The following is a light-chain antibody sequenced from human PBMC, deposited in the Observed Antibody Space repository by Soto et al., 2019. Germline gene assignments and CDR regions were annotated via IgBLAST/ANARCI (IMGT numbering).Light chain of an antibody. CDR1: QSLSRY. CDR3: QQRTNWQST. J-gene: IGKJ4*01. Sequence: EIVLTQSPATLSFSPGERATLSGRASQSLSRYLAWYQQKPGQAPSLLIYDASNRATGIPARFSGSGSGTDFTLTISSLEPEDFAVYYCQQRTNWQSTFGGGTKVDI. V-gene: IGKV3D-11*02. CDR2: DAS.